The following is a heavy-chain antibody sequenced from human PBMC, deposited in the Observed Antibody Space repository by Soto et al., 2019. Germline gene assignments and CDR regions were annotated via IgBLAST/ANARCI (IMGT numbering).Heavy chain of an antibody. J-gene: IGHJ4*02. V-gene: IGHV3-9*01. D-gene: IGHD3-9*01. CDR3: AKASDYDILTGPDY. CDR2: ISWNSGSI. Sequence: SLRLSCAASGFTFDDYAMHWVRQAPGKGLEWVSGISWNSGSIGYADSVKGRFTISRDNAKNSLYLQMNSLRAEDTALYYCAKASDYDILTGPDYWGQGTLVTVSS. CDR1: GFTFDDYA.